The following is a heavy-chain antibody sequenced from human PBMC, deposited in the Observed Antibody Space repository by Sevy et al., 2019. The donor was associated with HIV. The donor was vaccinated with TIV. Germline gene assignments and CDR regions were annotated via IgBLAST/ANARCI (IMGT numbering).Heavy chain of an antibody. Sequence: GGSLRLSCAASGLTFSTYGMHWVRQAPGKGLEWVAVISYDGNIQYYADSVKGRFTVSRDNSKNTLYLQMNSLRAEDSAVYYCVRGLLFSSSWSDHWGQGTLVTVSS. V-gene: IGHV3-30*03. CDR3: VRGLLFSSSWSDH. CDR2: ISYDGNIQ. CDR1: GLTFSTYG. J-gene: IGHJ4*02. D-gene: IGHD3-22*01.